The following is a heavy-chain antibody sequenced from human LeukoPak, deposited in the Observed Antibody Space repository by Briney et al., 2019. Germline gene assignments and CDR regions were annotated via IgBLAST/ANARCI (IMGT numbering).Heavy chain of an antibody. J-gene: IGHJ5*02. CDR2: IRYDGSNK. Sequence: GGSLRLSCAASGFTFSSYGMHWVRQAPGKGLEWGAFIRYDGSNKYYADSVKGRFTISRDNAKNSLYLQMNSLRAEDTAVYYCARIPNSANFPNWFDPWGQGTLVTVSS. CDR1: GFTFSSYG. CDR3: ARIPNSANFPNWFDP. D-gene: IGHD4/OR15-4a*01. V-gene: IGHV3-30*02.